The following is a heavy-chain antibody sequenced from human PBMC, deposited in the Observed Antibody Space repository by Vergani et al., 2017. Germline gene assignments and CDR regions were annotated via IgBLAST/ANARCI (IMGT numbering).Heavy chain of an antibody. CDR2: ISGSGGST. V-gene: IGHV3-23*01. Sequence: EVQLLESGGGLVQPGGSLRLSCAASGFTFSSYAMSWVRQAPGKGLEWVSAISGSGGSTYYADSVKGRFTISRDNSKNTLYLQMNSLRAEDTAVYYCAKAPRDSSSWYVGEGDGMDVWGQGTTVTVSS. J-gene: IGHJ6*02. D-gene: IGHD6-13*01. CDR1: GFTFSSYA. CDR3: AKAPRDSSSWYVGEGDGMDV.